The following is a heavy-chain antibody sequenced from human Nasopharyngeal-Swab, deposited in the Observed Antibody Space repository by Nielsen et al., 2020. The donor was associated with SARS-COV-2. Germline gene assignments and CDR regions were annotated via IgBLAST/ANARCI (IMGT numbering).Heavy chain of an antibody. Sequence: GGSLRLSCAASGFTFNNYNFNWVRQAPGKGLEWVSSISSSSSYIYYADSVKGRFTITRDNAKISFSLQMNSLRAEDTAVYYCARDGLDYDFWSAYFMDVWGQGTTVTVSS. D-gene: IGHD3-3*01. CDR1: GFTFNNYN. CDR2: ISSSSSYI. CDR3: ARDGLDYDFWSAYFMDV. J-gene: IGHJ6*02. V-gene: IGHV3-21*01.